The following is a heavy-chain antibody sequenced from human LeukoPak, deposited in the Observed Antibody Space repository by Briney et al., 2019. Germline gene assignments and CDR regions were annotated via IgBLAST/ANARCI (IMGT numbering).Heavy chain of an antibody. CDR1: GFTFSNAW. D-gene: IGHD3-22*01. J-gene: IGHJ4*02. CDR3: PTGPYTMIVGRFNFDY. V-gene: IGHV3-15*01. Sequence: GGSLRLSCAASGFTFSNAWMSWVRQAPGKGLECVGRIKSKTDGGTTDYAAHVKGRFTISRDDSKNTLYLQMNSMNTEATAVYYCPTGPYTMIVGRFNFDYWGQGTLVTVSS. CDR2: IKSKTDGGTT.